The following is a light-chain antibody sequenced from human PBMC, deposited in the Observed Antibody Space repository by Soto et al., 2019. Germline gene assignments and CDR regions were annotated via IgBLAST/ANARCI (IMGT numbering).Light chain of an antibody. V-gene: IGKV1-5*03. CDR2: KAS. CDR3: QQHRSYPVT. CDR1: QRVSSW. Sequence: DIQMTQSPSTLSASVGDRVIITCRASQRVSSWLAWYQHKPGKAPKLVIYKASRLESGVPSRFSGSGSGTAFSLTISSLQPDDFAAYYCQQHRSYPVTFGPGTRLEIK. J-gene: IGKJ5*01.